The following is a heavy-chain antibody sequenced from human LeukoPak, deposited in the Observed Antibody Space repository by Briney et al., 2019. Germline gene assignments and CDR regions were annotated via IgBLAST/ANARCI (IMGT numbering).Heavy chain of an antibody. D-gene: IGHD1-26*01. CDR3: ARGVGATAVFDI. J-gene: IGHJ3*02. V-gene: IGHV1-2*02. Sequence: ASVKVSCKASGYTFTGYYMHWVRQAPGQGLEWMGWINPKSGGSNYAQKFLGRVTMTRDTSISTAYMELSRLRSDDMAVYYCARGVGATAVFDIWGQGTMVTVSS. CDR1: GYTFTGYY. CDR2: INPKSGGS.